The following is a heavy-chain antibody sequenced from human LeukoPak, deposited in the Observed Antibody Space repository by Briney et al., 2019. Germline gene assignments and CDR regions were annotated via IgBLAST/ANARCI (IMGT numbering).Heavy chain of an antibody. V-gene: IGHV3-74*01. CDR3: ARYRGDTGTEFDF. CDR1: GFTFSGYW. D-gene: IGHD5-18*01. J-gene: IGHJ4*02. CDR2: INSDGSSK. Sequence: SGGSLRLSCAASGFTFSGYWMHWVRQAPGRGLVWVSRINSDGSSKRYADSVKGRFTISRDNAKNTLYLQMNSLRAEDTAVYYCARYRGDTGTEFDFWGQGTLVTVSS.